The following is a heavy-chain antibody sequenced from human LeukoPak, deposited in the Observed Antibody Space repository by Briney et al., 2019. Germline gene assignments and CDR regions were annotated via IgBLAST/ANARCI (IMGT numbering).Heavy chain of an antibody. CDR1: GGSISSGGCY. J-gene: IGHJ4*02. CDR3: ARYCRSTSCRALDY. Sequence: SQTLSLTCTVSGGSISSGGCYWSWIRQHPGKGLEWIGYIYYSGSTYYNPSLKSRVTISVDTSKNQFSLKLSSVTAADTAVYYCARYCRSTSCRALDYWGQGTLVTVSS. V-gene: IGHV4-31*03. CDR2: IYYSGST. D-gene: IGHD2-2*01.